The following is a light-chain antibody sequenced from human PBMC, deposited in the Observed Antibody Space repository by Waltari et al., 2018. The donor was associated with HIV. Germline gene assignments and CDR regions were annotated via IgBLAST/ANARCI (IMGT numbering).Light chain of an antibody. CDR3: QQYSNLPFT. CDR1: YDITSY. CDR2: CAS. Sequence: DIQMTESPSWLYASVGDRVTITCKTNYDITSYLTWYQQKPGKAPKLLIYCASNLESGVPSRFSGSGSGTGFTFTISSLQPEDIGTYYCQQYSNLPFTFGPGTKVDFK. V-gene: IGKV1-33*01. J-gene: IGKJ3*01.